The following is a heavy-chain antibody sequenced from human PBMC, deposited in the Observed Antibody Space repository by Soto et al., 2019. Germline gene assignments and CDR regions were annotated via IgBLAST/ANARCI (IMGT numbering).Heavy chain of an antibody. CDR2: TYYRSRWYN. CDR3: ARTLLAVAGTIPPHALAI. Sequence: SQTLALTGVISGDSVSSNGAAWNWIRQSPSRGLEWLGRTYYRSRWYNDYAVSVKSRITINPDTSKNQFSLQLNSVTPEDTAVYYCARTLLAVAGTIPPHALAIPGQGTMVTVSS. J-gene: IGHJ3*02. CDR1: GDSVSSNGAA. V-gene: IGHV6-1*01. D-gene: IGHD6-19*01.